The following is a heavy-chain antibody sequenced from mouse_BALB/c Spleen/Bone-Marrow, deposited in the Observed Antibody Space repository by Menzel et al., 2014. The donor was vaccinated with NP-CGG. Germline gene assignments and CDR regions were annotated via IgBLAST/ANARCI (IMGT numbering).Heavy chain of an antibody. CDR1: GYTFTNYY. J-gene: IGHJ3*01. V-gene: IGHV1S81*02. CDR2: ITPSNGGS. Sequence: VQLQQSGAELVEPGASVKLSCKASGYTFTNYYMYWVKQRPGQGLEWIGEITPSNGGSNFIEKFKNKATLTVDKSSSTAYMQLSSLTSEDSAVYYCSREGAYWGQGTLVTVSA. CDR3: SREGAY.